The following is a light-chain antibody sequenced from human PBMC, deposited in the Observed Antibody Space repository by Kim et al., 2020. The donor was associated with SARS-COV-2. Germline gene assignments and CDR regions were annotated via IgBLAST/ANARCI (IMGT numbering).Light chain of an antibody. CDR1: QTVTNN. CDR2: GAS. CDR3: QQYDTWPRT. V-gene: IGKV3-15*01. Sequence: PGERATLSCRASQTVTNNLAWYQQRPGHSPRLLIYGASTRATSIPARFSGSGSGTDFTLTISSLQSEDFAVYYCQQYDTWPRTFGQGTKVDI. J-gene: IGKJ1*01.